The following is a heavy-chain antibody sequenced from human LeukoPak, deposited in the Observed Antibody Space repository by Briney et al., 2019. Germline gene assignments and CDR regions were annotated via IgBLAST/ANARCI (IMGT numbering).Heavy chain of an antibody. D-gene: IGHD3-22*01. J-gene: IGHJ4*02. CDR2: MNPSSGNT. Sequence: ASVKVSCKASGYTFTSYDINWVRQATGQGLEWMGWMNPSSGNTGYAQKFQGRVTVTRNTSISTAYMELSSLRSEDTAVYYCARGVYDGSGYYLGYWGQGTLVTVSS. V-gene: IGHV1-8*03. CDR3: ARGVYDGSGYYLGY. CDR1: GYTFTSYD.